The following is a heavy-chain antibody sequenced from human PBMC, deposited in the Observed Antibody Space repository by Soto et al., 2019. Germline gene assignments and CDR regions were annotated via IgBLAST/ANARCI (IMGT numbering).Heavy chain of an antibody. CDR1: GGTFSSYT. J-gene: IGHJ3*01. V-gene: IGHV1-69*02. CDR2: IIPILGIA. CDR3: GKLNQAETGFEL. Sequence: QVQLVQSGAEVKKPGSSVKVSCKASGGTFSSYTISWVRQAPGQGLEWMGRIIPILGIANYAQKFQGRVTITADKTTRPAHMGLSRLRSEDTAVDYWGKLNQAETGFELWGQGTMVTVSS. D-gene: IGHD2-15*01.